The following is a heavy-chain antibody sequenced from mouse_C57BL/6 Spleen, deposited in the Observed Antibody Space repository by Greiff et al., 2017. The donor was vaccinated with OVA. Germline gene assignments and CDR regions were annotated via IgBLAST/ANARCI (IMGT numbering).Heavy chain of an antibody. CDR3: ARRYYGSSGFDY. CDR1: GYAFTNYL. Sequence: QVQLKESGAELVRPGTSVKVSCKASGYAFTNYLIEWVKQRPGQGLEWIGVINPGSGGTNYNEKFKGKATLTADKSSSTAYMQLSSLTSEDSAVYFCARRYYGSSGFDYWGQGTTLTVSS. J-gene: IGHJ2*01. V-gene: IGHV1-54*01. CDR2: INPGSGGT. D-gene: IGHD1-1*01.